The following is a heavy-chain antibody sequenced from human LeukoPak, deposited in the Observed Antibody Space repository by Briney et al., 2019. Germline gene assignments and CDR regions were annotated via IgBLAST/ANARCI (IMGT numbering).Heavy chain of an antibody. V-gene: IGHV3-7*03. CDR2: IKQDGSEK. D-gene: IGHD3-22*01. Sequence: GGSLRLSCAASGFTFSSYWMSWVRQAPGKGLEWVANIKQDGSEKYYVDSVKGRFTISRDNAKNSLYLQMNSLRAEDTAVYYCTKNKYYDSSGYPFPYFDYWGQGTLVTVSS. CDR3: TKNKYYDSSGYPFPYFDY. J-gene: IGHJ4*02. CDR1: GFTFSSYW.